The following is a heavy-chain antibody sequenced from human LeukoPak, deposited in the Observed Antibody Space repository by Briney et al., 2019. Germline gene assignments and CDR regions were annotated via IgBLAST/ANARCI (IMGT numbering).Heavy chain of an antibody. V-gene: IGHV3-7*01. CDR1: GFTFSSYW. CDR2: IKQDGSGK. Sequence: GGSLRLSCAASGFTFSSYWMTWVRQAPGKGLEWMANIKQDGSGKYYVDSVKGRFTISRDNAKNSLYLQMNSLRAEDTAVYYCARGGYDFWSGYRLGAFDIWGQGTMVTVSS. D-gene: IGHD3-3*01. J-gene: IGHJ3*02. CDR3: ARGGYDFWSGYRLGAFDI.